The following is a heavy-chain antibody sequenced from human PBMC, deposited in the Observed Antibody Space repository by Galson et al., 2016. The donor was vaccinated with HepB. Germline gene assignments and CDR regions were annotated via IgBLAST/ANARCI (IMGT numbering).Heavy chain of an antibody. Sequence: SETLSLTCTVSGGPISDTAYWWGWIRQPPGKGLEWIGSIFYTGTTYYKPSLKSRVTIYVETSKNQFSLKLNSVTAADTAVYYCARQVGRGSWAFDIWGQGTMVTVSS. CDR3: ARQVGRGSWAFDI. CDR1: GGPISDTAYW. J-gene: IGHJ3*02. D-gene: IGHD1-26*01. V-gene: IGHV4-39*01. CDR2: IFYTGTT.